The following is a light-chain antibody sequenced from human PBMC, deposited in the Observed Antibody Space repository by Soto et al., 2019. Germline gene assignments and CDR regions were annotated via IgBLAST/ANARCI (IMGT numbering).Light chain of an antibody. V-gene: IGKV1-39*01. CDR3: QQSYSTPFT. CDR1: QSISTY. J-gene: IGKJ3*01. CDR2: AAS. Sequence: IQMTQSPASLSASVGDRVTVTCRASQSISTYLNWYQQKPGKVPRLLIYAASSLQSGVPSRFSGSGSGTDFTLTISSLQPEDFATYYCQQSYSTPFTFGPGTKVDFK.